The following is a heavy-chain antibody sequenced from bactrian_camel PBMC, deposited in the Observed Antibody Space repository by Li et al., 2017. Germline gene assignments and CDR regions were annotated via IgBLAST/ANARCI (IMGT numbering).Heavy chain of an antibody. V-gene: IGHV3S54*01. D-gene: IGHD6*01. Sequence: HVQLVESGGGSVQVGGSRRLSCAASTYIVNSKCLGWFRQAPGKEREAVARIYTGGSSAEYADSVKGRFTISKDNAKNTLYLQMNSLKPEDTAMYYCAAAGPGVFSQVVAVLGAGEFEHWGQGTQVTVS. CDR3: AAAGPGVFSQVVAVLGAGEFEH. CDR1: TYIVNSKC. J-gene: IGHJ4*01. CDR2: IYTGGSSA.